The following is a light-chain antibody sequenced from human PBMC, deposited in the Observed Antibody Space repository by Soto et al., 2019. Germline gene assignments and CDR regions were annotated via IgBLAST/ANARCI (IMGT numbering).Light chain of an antibody. CDR2: GAS. Sequence: DIQMTQSPSTLPASVGDRVTITCRASQSISTYLAWYQQKPGKAPKLLIYGASTLEGGVPSRFSGSGSGTEFTLTISSLQPDDFATYYCQQYKSYSPLTFGGGTTVEIK. CDR3: QQYKSYSPLT. CDR1: QSISTY. V-gene: IGKV1-5*01. J-gene: IGKJ4*01.